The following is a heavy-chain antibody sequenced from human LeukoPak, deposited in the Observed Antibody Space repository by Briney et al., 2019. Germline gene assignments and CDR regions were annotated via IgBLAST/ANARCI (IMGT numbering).Heavy chain of an antibody. CDR2: ISPNSRGT. D-gene: IGHD1-26*01. V-gene: IGHV1-2*02. J-gene: IGHJ4*02. Sequence: ASVEVSCKASGYTFTGYYMHWVRQAPGQGLEWMGWISPNSRGTNYAQKFQGRVTMTRDTSISTAYMELSRLRSDDTALYYCARDMVGATPLDYWGQGTLVTASS. CDR3: ARDMVGATPLDY. CDR1: GYTFTGYY.